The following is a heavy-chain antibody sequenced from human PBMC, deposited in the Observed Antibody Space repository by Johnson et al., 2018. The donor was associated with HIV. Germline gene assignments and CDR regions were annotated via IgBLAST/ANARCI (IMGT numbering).Heavy chain of an antibody. D-gene: IGHD6-19*01. J-gene: IGHJ3*02. CDR1: GFTFSGSA. Sequence: VQLLESGGGLVPPGGSLKLSCAASGFTFSGSAMHWVRQAPGKGLEWVAVISGSGGSTYYADSVKGRFTISRDNSKNTLYLQMNSLKTEDTAVYYCTTDLAVAGYAFDIWGQGTMVTVSS. CDR3: TTDLAVAGYAFDI. CDR2: ISGSGGST. V-gene: IGHV3-23*01.